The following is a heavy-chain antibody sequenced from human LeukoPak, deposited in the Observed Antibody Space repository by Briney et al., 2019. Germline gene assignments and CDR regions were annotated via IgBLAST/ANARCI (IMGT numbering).Heavy chain of an antibody. D-gene: IGHD1-26*01. Sequence: TSETLSLTCTVSGGSISSGGYYWSWIRQHPGKGLEWIGYIYYSGSTYYNPSLKSRVTISVDTSKNQFSLKLSSVTAADTAVYYCARDWENAFDIWGQGTMVTVSS. CDR3: ARDWENAFDI. V-gene: IGHV4-31*03. J-gene: IGHJ3*02. CDR2: IYYSGST. CDR1: GGSISSGGYY.